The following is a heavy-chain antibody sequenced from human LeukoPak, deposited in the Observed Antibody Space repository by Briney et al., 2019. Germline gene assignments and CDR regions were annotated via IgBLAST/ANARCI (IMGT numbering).Heavy chain of an antibody. CDR1: GGSFSGYY. V-gene: IGHV4-34*01. CDR2: INHSGST. CDR3: ASRKLYYDILTGNDAFDI. J-gene: IGHJ3*02. Sequence: ASETLSLTCAVYGGSFSGYYWSWIRQPPRKGLEWIGEINHSGSTNYNPSLKSRVTISVDTSKNQFSLKLSSVTAADTAVYYCASRKLYYDILTGNDAFDIWGQGTMVTVSS. D-gene: IGHD3-9*01.